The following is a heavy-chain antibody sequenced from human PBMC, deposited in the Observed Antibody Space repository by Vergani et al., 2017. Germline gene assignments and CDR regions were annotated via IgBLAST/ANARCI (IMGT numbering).Heavy chain of an antibody. D-gene: IGHD3-16*02. CDR1: GFTFSDYY. V-gene: IGHV3-11*06. CDR3: ARLEALWGSYRPNYYFDD. J-gene: IGHJ4*02. Sequence: QVQLVESGGGLVKPGGSLRLSCAASGFTFSDYYMSWIRQAPGKGLEWVSYISSSSSYTNYADSVKGRFTISRDNAKNSLYLQMNSLRAEDTAVYYCARLEALWGSYRPNYYFDDWGQGTLVTVSS. CDR2: ISSSSSYT.